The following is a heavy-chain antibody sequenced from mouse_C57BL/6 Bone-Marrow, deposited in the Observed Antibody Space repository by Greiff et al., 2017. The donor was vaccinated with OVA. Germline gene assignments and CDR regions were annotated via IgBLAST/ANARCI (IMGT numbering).Heavy chain of an antibody. D-gene: IGHD1-1*01. J-gene: IGHJ2*01. V-gene: IGHV1-63*01. Sequence: QVQLKQSGAELVRPGTSVKMSCKASGYTFTNYWIGWAKQRPGHGLEWIGDIYPGGGYTNYNEKFKGKATLTADKSSSTAYMQFSSLTSEDSAIYYCARETVVNYFDYWGQGTTLTVSS. CDR1: GYTFTNYW. CDR3: ARETVVNYFDY. CDR2: IYPGGGYT.